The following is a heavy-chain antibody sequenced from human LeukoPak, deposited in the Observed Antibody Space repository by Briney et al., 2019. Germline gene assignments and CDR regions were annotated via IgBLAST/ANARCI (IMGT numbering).Heavy chain of an antibody. CDR2: ISYDGSNK. Sequence: PGGSLRLSCAASGFTFSSYVMHWVRQAPGKGLEGVAVISYDGSNKYYADSVKGRFTISRDNSKNTLYLQMNSLRAEDTAVYYCARDGLELRAFDIWGQGTMVTVSS. D-gene: IGHD1-7*01. J-gene: IGHJ3*02. V-gene: IGHV3-30-3*01. CDR1: GFTFSSYV. CDR3: ARDGLELRAFDI.